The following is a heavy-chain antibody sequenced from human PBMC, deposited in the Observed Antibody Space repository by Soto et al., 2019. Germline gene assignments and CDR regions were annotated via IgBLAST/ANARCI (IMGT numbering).Heavy chain of an antibody. CDR1: GGSISSGGSY. J-gene: IGHJ6*02. V-gene: IGHV4-31*03. D-gene: IGHD6-6*01. CDR3: ARDPGRSSSSGTYYSDMAL. CDR2: IDNIGNT. Sequence: PSETLSLTCTVSGGSISSGGSYWSWIRHHSGNGLEWIGYIDNIGNTYYNPSLKGRVTISLDTSKSQFSLELTSVTAADTAVYFCARDPGRSSSSGTYYSDMALWGQGPTMTL.